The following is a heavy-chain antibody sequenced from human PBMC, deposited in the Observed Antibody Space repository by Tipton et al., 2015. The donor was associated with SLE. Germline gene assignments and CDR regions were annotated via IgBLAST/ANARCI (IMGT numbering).Heavy chain of an antibody. CDR2: IGTAGDK. CDR1: GFTFSSYD. Sequence: SLRLSCAASGFTFSSYDMHSVRQATGKGLEWVSAIGTAGDKYYADSVKGRFTISRDNSKNTLYLQMNSLRAEDTAVYYCARALLWFGDHMDVWGKGTTVTVSS. V-gene: IGHV3-13*01. J-gene: IGHJ6*03. D-gene: IGHD3-10*01. CDR3: ARALLWFGDHMDV.